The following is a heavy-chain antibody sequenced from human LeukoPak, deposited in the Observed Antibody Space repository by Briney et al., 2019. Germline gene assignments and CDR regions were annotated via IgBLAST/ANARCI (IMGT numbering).Heavy chain of an antibody. CDR2: IIPIFGTA. D-gene: IGHD6-13*01. J-gene: IGHJ4*02. V-gene: IGHV1-69*05. CDR3: ARGGSSSWYI. Sequence: GASVKVSCKASGGTFSSYAISWVRQAPGQGLEWMGGIIPIFGTANYAQKFQGRVTITTDESTSTAYMELRSLRSDDTAVYYCARGGSSSWYIWGQGTLVTVSS. CDR1: GGTFSSYA.